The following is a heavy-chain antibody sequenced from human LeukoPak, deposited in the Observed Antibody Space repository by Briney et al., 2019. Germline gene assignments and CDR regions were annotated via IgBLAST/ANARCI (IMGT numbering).Heavy chain of an antibody. J-gene: IGHJ1*01. D-gene: IGHD6-13*01. CDR1: GYTFASYD. CDR2: INPSGGST. CDR3: ARGGSSWYRGSFQH. Sequence: ASVKVSCKASGYTFASYDMHWVRQAPGQGLEWMGIINPSGGSTSYAQIFQGRVTMTRDTSTSTVYMGLSSLRSEDTAVYYCARGGSSWYRGSFQHWGQGTLVTVSS. V-gene: IGHV1-46*01.